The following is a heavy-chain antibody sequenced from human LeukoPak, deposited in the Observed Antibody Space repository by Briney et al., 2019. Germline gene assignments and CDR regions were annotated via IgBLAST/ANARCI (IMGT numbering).Heavy chain of an antibody. D-gene: IGHD2-15*01. Sequence: PSETLSLTCTVSGVSISSYYWTWIRQPPGKGLEWIGYIHYTGNTNYNPSLKSRVTISLDASKNQFSLQLSSVTAADTAVYYCARRARATGGGDYFDYWGQGTLVTVSS. CDR1: GVSISSYY. CDR2: IHYTGNT. V-gene: IGHV4-59*08. J-gene: IGHJ4*02. CDR3: ARRARATGGGDYFDY.